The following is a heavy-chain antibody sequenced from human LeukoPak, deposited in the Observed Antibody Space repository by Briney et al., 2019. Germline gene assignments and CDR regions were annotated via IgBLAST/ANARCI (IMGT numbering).Heavy chain of an antibody. CDR3: ARDQGLTAPPPYGLDV. V-gene: IGHV1-69*04. CDR1: GGTFSSSA. Sequence: ASVKVSCKTSGGTFSSSAIPWVRQAPAQGLEWMGRIIPVLNITTYTQKFHGSATITADTSTSTVYMELSSLRSEETAVYYCARDQGLTAPPPYGLDVWGQGTTVIVPS. CDR2: IIPVLNIT. J-gene: IGHJ6*02. D-gene: IGHD5-18*01.